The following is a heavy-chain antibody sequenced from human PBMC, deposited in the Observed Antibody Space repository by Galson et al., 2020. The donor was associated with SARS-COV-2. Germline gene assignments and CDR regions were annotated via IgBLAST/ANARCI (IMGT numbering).Heavy chain of an antibody. V-gene: IGHV2-5*02. CDR1: GFSLSTSGVG. Sequence: SGPTLVKPTQTLTLTCTFSGFSLSTSGVGVGWIRQPPGKALEWLALIYWDDDKRYSPSLKSRLTITKDTSKNQVVLTMTNMDPVDTATYYCAHSSLRYFDWLPPPPWFDPWGQGTLVTVSS. D-gene: IGHD3-9*01. CDR2: IYWDDDK. J-gene: IGHJ5*02. CDR3: AHSSLRYFDWLPPPPWFDP.